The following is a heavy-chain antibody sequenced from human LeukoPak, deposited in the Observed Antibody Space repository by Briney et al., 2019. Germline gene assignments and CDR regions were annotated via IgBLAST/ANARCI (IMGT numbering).Heavy chain of an antibody. Sequence: PSETLSLTCTVSGGSISSYYWSWLWQPPGKGLEWIGFIYYSGSTHYKSSLKSRVTISVDTSKNQFSLRLSSVTAADTAVYYCARHSGSSPHYFDYWGQGTLVTVSS. CDR2: IYYSGST. J-gene: IGHJ4*02. V-gene: IGHV4-59*08. CDR1: GGSISSYY. CDR3: ARHSGSSPHYFDY. D-gene: IGHD1-26*01.